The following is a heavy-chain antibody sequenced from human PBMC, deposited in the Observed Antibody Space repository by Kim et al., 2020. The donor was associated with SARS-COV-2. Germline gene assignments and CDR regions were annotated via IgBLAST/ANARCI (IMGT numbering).Heavy chain of an antibody. V-gene: IGHV5-51*01. D-gene: IGHD4-17*01. CDR1: GYSFTSYW. Sequence: GESLKISCKGSGYSFTSYWIGWVRQMPGKGLEWMGIIYPGDSDTRYSPSFQGQVTISADKSISTAYLQWSSLKASDTAMYYCASLIHDYGDHHWYESYYFDYWGQGTLVTVSS. CDR2: IYPGDSDT. J-gene: IGHJ4*02. CDR3: ASLIHDYGDHHWYESYYFDY.